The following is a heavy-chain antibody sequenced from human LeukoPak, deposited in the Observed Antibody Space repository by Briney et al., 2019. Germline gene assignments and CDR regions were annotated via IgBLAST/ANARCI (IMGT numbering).Heavy chain of an antibody. D-gene: IGHD3-22*01. V-gene: IGHV1-2*02. Sequence: ASVKVSCKASGYSFTGYFMHWVRQAPGQGLEWMGWINPKSGGTNYAQKFQGRVTMIRDTSISTVYMELSRLRSDDTAVYYCARDLRPSSGYYLYFQQWGQGTLVTVSS. CDR1: GYSFTGYF. CDR2: INPKSGGT. J-gene: IGHJ1*01. CDR3: ARDLRPSSGYYLYFQQ.